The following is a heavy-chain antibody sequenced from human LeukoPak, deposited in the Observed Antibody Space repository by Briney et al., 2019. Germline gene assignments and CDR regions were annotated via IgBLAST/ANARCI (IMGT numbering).Heavy chain of an antibody. CDR3: ARGFKAYDILTGSPQLGI. J-gene: IGHJ4*02. D-gene: IGHD3-9*01. Sequence: SVKVSCKASGGTFSSYTISWVRQAPGQGLEWMGRIIPILGIANYAQKFQGRVTITADKSTSTAYMELSSLRSEDTAVYYCARGFKAYDILTGSPQLGIWGQGTLVTVSS. CDR1: GGTFSSYT. CDR2: IIPILGIA. V-gene: IGHV1-69*02.